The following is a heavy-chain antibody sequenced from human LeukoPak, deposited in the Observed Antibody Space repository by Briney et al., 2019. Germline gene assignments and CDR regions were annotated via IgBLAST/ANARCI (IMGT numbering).Heavy chain of an antibody. CDR1: GFTVSSNS. CDR3: ARRAGAYSHPYDY. J-gene: IGHJ4*02. D-gene: IGHD4/OR15-4a*01. V-gene: IGHV3-53*01. CDR2: IYSGTI. Sequence: GGSLRLSCTVSGFTVSSNSMSWVRQAPGKGLEWVSFIYSGTIHYSDSVKGRFTISRDNSKNTLYLQTNSLRAEDTAVYYCARRAGAYSHPYDYWGQGTLVTVSS.